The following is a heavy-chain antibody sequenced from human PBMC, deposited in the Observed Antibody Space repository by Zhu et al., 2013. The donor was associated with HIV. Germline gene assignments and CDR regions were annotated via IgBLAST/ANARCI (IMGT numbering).Heavy chain of an antibody. Sequence: QVQLVQSGAEVKKPGASVKVSCKASGYTFTGYYMHWVRQAPGQGLEWMGWINPNSGGTNYAQKFQGRVTMTRDTSISTAYMELSRLRSDDTAVYYCARVQTTNPVYYYYYYMDVWGKGTTVTVSS. CDR2: INPNSGGT. V-gene: IGHV1-2*02. CDR1: GYTFTGYY. D-gene: IGHD1-26*01. J-gene: IGHJ6*03. CDR3: ARVQTTNPVYYYYYYMDV.